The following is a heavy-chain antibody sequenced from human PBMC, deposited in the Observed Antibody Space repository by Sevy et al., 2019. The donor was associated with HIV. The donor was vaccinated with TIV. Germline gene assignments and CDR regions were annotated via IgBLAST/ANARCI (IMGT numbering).Heavy chain of an antibody. CDR2: ISYDGSNK. V-gene: IGHV3-30-3*01. Sequence: GGSLRLSCAASGFTFSSYAMHWVRQAPGKGLEWVGVISYDGSNKYYADSVKGRFTISRDNSKNTLYLQMNSLRAEDTAVYYCVGAPKTQSPFDYWGQGTLATVSS. D-gene: IGHD3-10*01. CDR1: GFTFSSYA. CDR3: VGAPKTQSPFDY. J-gene: IGHJ4*02.